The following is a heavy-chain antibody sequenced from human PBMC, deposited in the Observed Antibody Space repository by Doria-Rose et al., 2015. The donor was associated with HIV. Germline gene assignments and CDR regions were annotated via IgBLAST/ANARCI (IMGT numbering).Heavy chain of an antibody. CDR1: GGSFSGYY. Sequence: AGLLKPSETLSLTFGVYGGSFSGYYWAWVRQPPGKGLEWIGEINDSGSTNYSPSLKSRVTISVDTSKSQFSLKLSSVTAADTAVYYCARERPRLDYWGQGTLVTVSS. CDR2: INDSGST. J-gene: IGHJ4*02. V-gene: IGHV4-34*01. D-gene: IGHD6-6*01. CDR3: ARERPRLDY.